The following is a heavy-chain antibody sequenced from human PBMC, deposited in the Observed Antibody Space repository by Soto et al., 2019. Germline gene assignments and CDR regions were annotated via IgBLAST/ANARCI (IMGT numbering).Heavy chain of an antibody. D-gene: IGHD6-19*01. V-gene: IGHV3-33*08. CDR2: IWYDGSIK. CDR1: GFTFSSYG. J-gene: IGHJ4*02. Sequence: GGSLRLSCVASGFTFSSYGMHWVRQAPGKGLEWLAVIWYDGSIKYYADSVRGRFTISRDDSKNTLYLQMDSLRVEDSAIYYCPRAFSPGVAGRLFDFWGLGTTVTVYS. CDR3: PRAFSPGVAGRLFDF.